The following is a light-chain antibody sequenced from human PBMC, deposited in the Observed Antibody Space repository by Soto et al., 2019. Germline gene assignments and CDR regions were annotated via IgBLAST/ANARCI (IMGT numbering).Light chain of an antibody. CDR1: SSNIGINF. Sequence: QSVLTQRPSVSAAPGQKVTISCSGRSSNIGINFVSWYQKLPGTAPKLLIYENERRPSGIPDRFSGSKSGTSATLAITGLQTGDEADYYCATWDATLSAAVFGGGTKVTVL. CDR2: ENE. V-gene: IGLV1-51*02. J-gene: IGLJ3*02. CDR3: ATWDATLSAAV.